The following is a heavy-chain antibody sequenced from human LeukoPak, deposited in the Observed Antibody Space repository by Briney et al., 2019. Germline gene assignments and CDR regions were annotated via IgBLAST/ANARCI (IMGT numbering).Heavy chain of an antibody. V-gene: IGHV3-7*03. CDR1: GFTFSSYE. D-gene: IGHD3-22*01. Sequence: PGGSLRLSCAASGFTFSSYEMNWVRQAPGKGLEWVANIKQDGSEKYYVDSVKGRFTISRDNSKNTLYLQMNSLRAEDTAIYYCAKDHDSSGLGFDYWGQGTLVTVSS. CDR3: AKDHDSSGLGFDY. CDR2: IKQDGSEK. J-gene: IGHJ4*02.